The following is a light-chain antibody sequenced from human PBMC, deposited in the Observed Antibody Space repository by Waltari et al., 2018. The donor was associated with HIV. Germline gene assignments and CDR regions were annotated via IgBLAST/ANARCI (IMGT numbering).Light chain of an antibody. V-gene: IGKV1-39*01. J-gene: IGKJ3*01. CDR1: HNISTF. Sequence: DIQLNQSPRSLSASVGDRVNIPCRQSHNISTFLNWYQYKVGKVPKLLIFGTSSLQSGVPSRFRGTNTGTDFALSISGLQPEDFATYYCQQSFRAFTFGPGTKIDV. CDR3: QQSFRAFT. CDR2: GTS.